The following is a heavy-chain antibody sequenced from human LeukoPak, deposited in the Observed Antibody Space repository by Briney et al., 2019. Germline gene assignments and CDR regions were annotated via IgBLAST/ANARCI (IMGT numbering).Heavy chain of an antibody. CDR3: ARIPTGYSSSWYKGFDY. J-gene: IGHJ4*02. CDR1: GYTFTSYY. D-gene: IGHD6-13*01. Sequence: ASVKVSCKASGYTFTSYYMLWVRQAPGPGLEWMGIINPSGGSTSYAQKFQGRVTMTSDTSTSTVYMELSSLSSDDTAVYYCARIPTGYSSSWYKGFDYWGQGTLVTVSS. V-gene: IGHV1-46*01. CDR2: INPSGGST.